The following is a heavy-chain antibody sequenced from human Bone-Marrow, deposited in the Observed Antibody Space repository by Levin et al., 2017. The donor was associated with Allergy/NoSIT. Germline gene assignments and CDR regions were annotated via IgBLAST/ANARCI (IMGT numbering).Heavy chain of an antibody. CDR2: FDPADRET. Sequence: ASVKVSCKVSGYTLIELSMHWVRQAPGNGLEWMGGFDPADRETVYAQKFQGRVTMTEDTSTGTAYMDLSSLRSEETAVYYCASSGSGSYYNLHYWGQGTLVTVSS. CDR1: GYTLIELS. CDR3: ASSGSGSYYNLHY. J-gene: IGHJ4*02. V-gene: IGHV1-24*01. D-gene: IGHD3-10*01.